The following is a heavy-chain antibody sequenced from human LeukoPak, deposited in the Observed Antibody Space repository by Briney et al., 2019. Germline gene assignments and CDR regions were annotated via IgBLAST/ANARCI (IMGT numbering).Heavy chain of an antibody. CDR2: ISYSGRT. CDR3: ARLGSNNWFDP. Sequence: SQTLPLTCTVSGGSISSYYCSWIRQPPGKGLEWIGYISYSGRTNYNPSLKSRVTVSVDTSKDQFSLKLSSVTAADTAVYYCARLGSNNWFDPWGQGTLVTVSS. CDR1: GGSISSYY. V-gene: IGHV4-59*01. J-gene: IGHJ5*02.